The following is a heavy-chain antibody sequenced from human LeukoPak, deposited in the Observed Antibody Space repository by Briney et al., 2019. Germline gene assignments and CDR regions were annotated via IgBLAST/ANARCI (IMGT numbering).Heavy chain of an antibody. Sequence: GGSLRPSCVASGFTFSNYGMHRDRQAPGKGLKWMAVISYDGSNKYYADSVKGRFTISRDNSRNTLYLQMNSLRAEDTAVYYCAEEENAYYWNPFDYWGQGTLLTVSS. CDR1: GFTFSNYG. V-gene: IGHV3-30*18. D-gene: IGHD1-20*01. CDR3: AEEENAYYWNPFDY. J-gene: IGHJ4*02. CDR2: ISYDGSNK.